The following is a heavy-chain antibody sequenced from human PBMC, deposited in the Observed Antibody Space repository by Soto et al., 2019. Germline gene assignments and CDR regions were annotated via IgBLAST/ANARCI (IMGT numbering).Heavy chain of an antibody. V-gene: IGHV3-21*01. Sequence: EVQLVESGGGLVKPGGSLRLSCAASGFTFSSYSMNWVRQAPGKGLEWVSSISSSSSYIYYADSVKGRFIISRDNAKNSLYLQMNSLRAEDTAVYYCARDQGYYDSSGSFDPWGQGTLVTVSS. D-gene: IGHD3-22*01. CDR2: ISSSSSYI. CDR1: GFTFSSYS. CDR3: ARDQGYYDSSGSFDP. J-gene: IGHJ5*02.